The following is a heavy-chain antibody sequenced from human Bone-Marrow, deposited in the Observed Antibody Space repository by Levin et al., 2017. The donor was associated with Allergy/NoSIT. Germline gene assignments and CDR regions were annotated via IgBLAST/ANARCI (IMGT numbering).Heavy chain of an antibody. CDR1: GYSFTGYY. CDR3: AREFEAAAGTSAEFFQH. V-gene: IGHV1-2*02. D-gene: IGHD6-13*01. CDR2: INPKSGGT. Sequence: VASVKVSCKTSGYSFTGYYVHWVRQAPGQGLEWMGWINPKSGGTSFAQKFQGRVTMTRDTSSSTAFMELSRLTSDDTAVYFCAREFEAAAGTSAEFFQHWGQGTLVTVSS. J-gene: IGHJ1*01.